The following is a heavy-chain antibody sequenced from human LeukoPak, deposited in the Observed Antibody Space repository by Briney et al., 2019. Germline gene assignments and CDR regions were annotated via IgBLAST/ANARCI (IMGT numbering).Heavy chain of an antibody. CDR2: IYYSGST. D-gene: IGHD5-18*01. J-gene: IGHJ4*02. CDR3: ARVRPAMVSLGYFDY. Sequence: SETLSLTCTVSGGSISSSRDYWAWLRQPPGKGLEWIGSIYYSGSTYYNPSLKSRVTISVDTSKNQFSLKLSSVTAADTAVYYCARVRPAMVSLGYFDYWGQGTLVTVSS. V-gene: IGHV4-39*07. CDR1: GGSISSSRDY.